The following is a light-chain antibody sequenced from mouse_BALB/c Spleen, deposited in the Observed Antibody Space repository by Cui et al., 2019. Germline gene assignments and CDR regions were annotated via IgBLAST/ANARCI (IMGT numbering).Light chain of an antibody. CDR1: SSVSSCY. CDR2: STS. Sequence: QIVLTQSPATMSASLGERVTMICNSRSSVSSCYLHSYQQKPGACPKRWIYSTSNLASGVPARFSGSGSGTSYSLTISSMEAEDAATYYCHQYHRSPFTFGSGTKLEIK. CDR3: HQYHRSPFT. V-gene: IGKV4-74*01. J-gene: IGKJ4*01.